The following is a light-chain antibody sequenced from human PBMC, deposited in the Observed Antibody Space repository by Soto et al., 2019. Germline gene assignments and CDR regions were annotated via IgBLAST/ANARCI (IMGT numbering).Light chain of an antibody. Sequence: EIVLTQSPATLSLSPGERATLSCRASQNVANYLDWYQQKPGQAPRLLMSGASRRATGVPDRFSGSGSGTDFTLTISRLEPEDFAVYYCQHYGHALWAFGQGTKVDIK. CDR2: GAS. CDR3: QHYGHALWA. J-gene: IGKJ1*01. CDR1: QNVANY. V-gene: IGKV3-20*01.